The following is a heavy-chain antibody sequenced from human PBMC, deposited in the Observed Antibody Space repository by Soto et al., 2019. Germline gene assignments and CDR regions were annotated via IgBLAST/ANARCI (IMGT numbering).Heavy chain of an antibody. V-gene: IGHV1-69*13. CDR2: IIPIFGTA. CDR3: ATTRSDFGSGSARWGMDV. CDR1: GGTFSSYA. D-gene: IGHD3-3*01. Sequence: SVKVSCKASGGTFSSYAISWVRQAPGQGLEWMGGIIPIFGTANYAQKFQGRVTITADESTSTAYMELSSLRSAATAVYYCATTRSDFGSGSARWGMDVWGQGTTVTVSS. J-gene: IGHJ6*02.